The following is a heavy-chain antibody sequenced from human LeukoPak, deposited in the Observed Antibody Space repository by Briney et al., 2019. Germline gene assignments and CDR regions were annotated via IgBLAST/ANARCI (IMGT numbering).Heavy chain of an antibody. Sequence: ASVKVSCMASGYTFTCYYMHWVRQAPGQGLEWMGRINPNSGGTNYAQKFQGRVTMTRDTSISTAYMELSRLRSDDTAVYYCARGGDSSSWRFDPWGQGTLVTVSS. D-gene: IGHD6-13*01. J-gene: IGHJ5*02. CDR1: GYTFTCYY. CDR2: INPNSGGT. V-gene: IGHV1-2*06. CDR3: ARGGDSSSWRFDP.